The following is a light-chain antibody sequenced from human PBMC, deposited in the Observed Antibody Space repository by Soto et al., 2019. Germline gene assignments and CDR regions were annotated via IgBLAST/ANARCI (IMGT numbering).Light chain of an antibody. Sequence: DIQMTQSPSSLSASVGDRVTVTFRASQSIRVYLNWYQQKPGEAPKLLIYAASSLHSGVPSRFSGSGSGTDFTLTISSLHPEDFATYSCQQTYRTPLTFGGGTKVEIK. CDR3: QQTYRTPLT. V-gene: IGKV1-39*01. J-gene: IGKJ4*01. CDR2: AAS. CDR1: QSIRVY.